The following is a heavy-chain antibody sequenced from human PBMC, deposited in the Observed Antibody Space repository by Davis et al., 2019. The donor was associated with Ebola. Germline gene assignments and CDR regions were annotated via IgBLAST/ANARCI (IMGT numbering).Heavy chain of an antibody. CDR1: GGSVSSDYW. D-gene: IGHD2-2*01. CDR2: IYHAGYS. CDR3: ARHEYQLPLDY. Sequence: MPSETLSLTCAVSGGSVSSDYWWTWVRQPPGKGLEWIGEIYHAGYSNYNPSLKSRVTISLDKSKNEFSLKLTSVTAADTAVYYCARHEYQLPLDYWGQGTLVTVSS. J-gene: IGHJ4*02. V-gene: IGHV4-4*02.